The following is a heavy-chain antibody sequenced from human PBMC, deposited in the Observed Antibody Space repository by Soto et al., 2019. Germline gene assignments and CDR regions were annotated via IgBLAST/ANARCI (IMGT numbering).Heavy chain of an antibody. CDR2: INPSSGST. D-gene: IGHD6-19*01. CDR3: ARGEVHSSGWNFDF. J-gene: IGHJ4*02. CDR1: GYTFTSDH. Sequence: ASVNVSCKASGYTFTSDHLHWVRQTPGLGLEWMGRINPSSGSTNYPQKFQGRVTMTRDTSTATAYMELSSLRSEDSAVYFCARGEVHSSGWNFDFWGQGSLVTVAS. V-gene: IGHV1-46*03.